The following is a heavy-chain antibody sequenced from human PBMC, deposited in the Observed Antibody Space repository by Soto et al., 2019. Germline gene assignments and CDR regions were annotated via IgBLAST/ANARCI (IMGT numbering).Heavy chain of an antibody. Sequence: EVQLVESGGGLVKPGESLRLSCAASGFTFSNVWMSWVRQAPGKGLEWVGRIKSKSVGGTTEYAESVKGRFTISRDDSKNMLFLQLSSLKTEDTAAYFCTTGVYYYGGQVVDYWGQGTLVTVSS. J-gene: IGHJ4*02. CDR3: TTGVYYYGGQVVDY. V-gene: IGHV3-15*01. CDR2: IKSKSVGGTT. CDR1: GFTFSNVW. D-gene: IGHD4-17*01.